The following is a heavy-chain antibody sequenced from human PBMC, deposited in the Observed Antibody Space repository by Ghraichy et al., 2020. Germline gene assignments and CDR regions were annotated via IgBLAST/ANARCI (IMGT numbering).Heavy chain of an antibody. CDR1: GYTFTSYG. D-gene: IGHD6-19*01. J-gene: IGHJ6*02. V-gene: IGHV1-18*01. CDR2: ISAYNGNT. CDR3: AREEKPVADYYYYYGMDV. Sequence: ASVKVSCKASGYTFTSYGISWVRQAPGQGLEWMGWISAYNGNTNYAQKLQGRVTMTTDTSTSTAYMELRSLRSDDTAVYYCAREEKPVADYYYYYGMDVWGQGTTVTVSS.